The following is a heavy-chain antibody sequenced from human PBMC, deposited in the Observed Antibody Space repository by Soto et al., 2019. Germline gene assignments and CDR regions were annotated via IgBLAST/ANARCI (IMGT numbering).Heavy chain of an antibody. CDR1: GFTFSPFW. CDR2: INSDGNST. D-gene: IGHD2-2*01. Sequence: EVQLVESGGGLVQPGGSLRLSCAASGFTFSPFWMHWVRQVPGKGPVWVSRINSDGNSTSYADSVKGRFTISRDNAKNTLYLPMNILTAEDTAVYYSARGSTHFDYWCQGTLFTVSS. V-gene: IGHV3-74*01. J-gene: IGHJ4*02. CDR3: ARGSTHFDY.